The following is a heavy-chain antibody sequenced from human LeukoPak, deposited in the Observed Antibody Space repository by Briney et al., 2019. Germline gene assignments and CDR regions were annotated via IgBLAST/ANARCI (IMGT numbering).Heavy chain of an antibody. Sequence: GASVTVSFTASGYTFTSYYMHWVRQAPGQGLEWMGWISAYNGNTNYAQKLQGRVTMTTDTSTSTAYMELRSLRSDDTAVYYCAREGGSIAAAGLERWGQGTLVTVSS. J-gene: IGHJ4*02. CDR3: AREGGSIAAAGLER. V-gene: IGHV1-18*04. CDR2: ISAYNGNT. D-gene: IGHD6-13*01. CDR1: GYTFTSYY.